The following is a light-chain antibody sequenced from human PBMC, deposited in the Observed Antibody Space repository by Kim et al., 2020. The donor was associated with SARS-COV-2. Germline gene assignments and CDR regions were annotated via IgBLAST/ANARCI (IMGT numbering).Light chain of an antibody. CDR1: SLRSYY. CDR2: GKN. V-gene: IGLV3-19*01. CDR3: NSRDSSGNHYV. J-gene: IGLJ1*01. Sequence: SSELTQDPAVSVALGQTVRITCQGDSLRSYYASWYQQKPGQAPLLVIYGKNNRPSGIPDRFSGSDSGNTASLTITGAQAEDEADYYCNSRDSSGNHYVFATGTKVTVL.